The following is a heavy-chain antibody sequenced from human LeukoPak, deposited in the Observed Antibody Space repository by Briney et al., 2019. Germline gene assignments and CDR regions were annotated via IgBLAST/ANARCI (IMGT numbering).Heavy chain of an antibody. J-gene: IGHJ4*02. V-gene: IGHV4-4*07. CDR3: ARDYLVGAPLDS. Sequence: SETLSLTCTVSGVSITNYYWAWIRQPAGKGLEWIGRMYISGSTNYNPSLKSRVSISIDKTKNQFSLKLRSVTAAGTAIYYCARDYLVGAPLDSWGQGTLVTVSS. CDR2: MYISGST. CDR1: GVSITNYY. D-gene: IGHD1-26*01.